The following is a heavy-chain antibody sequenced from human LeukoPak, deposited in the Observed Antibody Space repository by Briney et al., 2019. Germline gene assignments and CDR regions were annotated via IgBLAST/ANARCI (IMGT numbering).Heavy chain of an antibody. J-gene: IGHJ4*02. Sequence: PGGSLRLSCAASGFTFSSYGMHWVRQAPGKGLEWVAVISYDGSNKYYADSVKGRFTISRDNSKNTLYLQMNSLRAEDTAVYYCAKIFRDIVVVVAATRGYYFDYWGQGTLVTVSS. V-gene: IGHV3-30*18. D-gene: IGHD2-15*01. CDR3: AKIFRDIVVVVAATRGYYFDY. CDR1: GFTFSSYG. CDR2: ISYDGSNK.